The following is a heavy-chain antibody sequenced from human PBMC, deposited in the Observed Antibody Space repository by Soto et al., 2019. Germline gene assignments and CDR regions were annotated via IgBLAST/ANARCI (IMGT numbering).Heavy chain of an antibody. Sequence: QVQLVESGGGVVQPGRSLRLSCAASGFTFSSYGMHWVRQAPGKGLEWVAVISYDGSNKYYTDSVKGRFTISRDNSKNTLYLQMNSRRAEDTAVYYCAKDYYGSGRYLRAAMDVWGQGTTVTVSS. CDR2: ISYDGSNK. CDR1: GFTFSSYG. V-gene: IGHV3-30*18. D-gene: IGHD3-10*01. J-gene: IGHJ6*02. CDR3: AKDYYGSGRYLRAAMDV.